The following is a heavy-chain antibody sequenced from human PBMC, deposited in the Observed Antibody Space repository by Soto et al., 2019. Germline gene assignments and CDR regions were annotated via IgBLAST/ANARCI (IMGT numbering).Heavy chain of an antibody. CDR3: ARTNSGSYFERDY. CDR1: GFTFSTYP. CDR2: IEQDGSDK. D-gene: IGHD1-26*01. Sequence: DVQLVESGGGLVQPGGSLRLSCAASGFTFSTYPMTWVRQAPGKGLEWVANIEQDGSDKNYVDSVKGRFTISRDNAKNSLYLQMDSLRAEDTAVYYCARTNSGSYFERDYWGQGTLVTGSS. V-gene: IGHV3-7*01. J-gene: IGHJ4*02.